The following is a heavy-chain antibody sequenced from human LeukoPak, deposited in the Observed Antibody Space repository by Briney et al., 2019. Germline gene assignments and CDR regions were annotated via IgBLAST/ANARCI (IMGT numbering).Heavy chain of an antibody. Sequence: QTGGSLGLSCAASGFTFKTYSMSWVRQAPGKGLEWVSAISGGGSSTYYADSVKGRFTISRDNSKNTLCLQMISLRAEDTAVYYCARESGYNYGYIDSWGQGTLVTVSS. CDR1: GFTFKTYS. CDR3: ARESGYNYGYIDS. V-gene: IGHV3-23*01. J-gene: IGHJ4*02. CDR2: ISGGGSST. D-gene: IGHD5-18*01.